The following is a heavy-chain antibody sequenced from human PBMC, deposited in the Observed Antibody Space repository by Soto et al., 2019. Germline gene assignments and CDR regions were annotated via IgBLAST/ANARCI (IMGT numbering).Heavy chain of an antibody. J-gene: IGHJ4*02. CDR2: IYYSGST. D-gene: IGHD6-19*01. CDR1: GGSIISYY. V-gene: IGHV4-59*01. Sequence: SETLSLTCTVSGGSIISYYWSWIRQPPGKGLEWIGYIYYSGSTNYNPSLKSRVTISVDTSKNQFSLKLSSVTAADTAVYYCARGGLRFHSSGWYYPLDYWGQGTLVTVSS. CDR3: ARGGLRFHSSGWYYPLDY.